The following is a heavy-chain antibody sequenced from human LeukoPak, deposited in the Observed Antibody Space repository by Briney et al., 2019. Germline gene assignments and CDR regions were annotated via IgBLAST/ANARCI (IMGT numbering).Heavy chain of an antibody. CDR2: IYTSGST. CDR3: ARTTEGGYTYDYFYYYYMDV. J-gene: IGHJ6*03. CDR1: GGSISSGNYY. Sequence: SETLSLTCTVSGGSISSGNYYWSWIRQPAGKGLEWIGLIYTSGSTKYNPSLKSRVNISVDTSKNQFSLKLSSVAAADTAVYYCARTTEGGYTYDYFYYYYMDVWGKGTTVTISS. V-gene: IGHV4-61*02. D-gene: IGHD5-18*01.